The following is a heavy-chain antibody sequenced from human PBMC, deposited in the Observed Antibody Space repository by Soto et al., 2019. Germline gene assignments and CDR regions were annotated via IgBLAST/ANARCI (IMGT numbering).Heavy chain of an antibody. V-gene: IGHV4-39*01. Sequence: SETLSLTCTVSGGSIRSSNYYWVWVRQPPGKGLEWIANIYYSGDTYFHPSLRSRLTVSVDTSKNQFSLKLSSLTAADTAMYYCASLQVPGNFDYWGQGTLVTVSS. J-gene: IGHJ4*02. D-gene: IGHD6-13*01. CDR1: GGSIRSSNYY. CDR2: IYYSGDT. CDR3: ASLQVPGNFDY.